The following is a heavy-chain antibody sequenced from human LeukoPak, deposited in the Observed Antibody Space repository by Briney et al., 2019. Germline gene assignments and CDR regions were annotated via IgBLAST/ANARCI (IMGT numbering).Heavy chain of an antibody. J-gene: IGHJ6*02. Sequence: SETLSLTCTVSGGSISSYYWSWIRQPPGKGLEWIGYIYYSGSTNYNPSLKSRVTISVDTSKNQFSLKLSSVTAADTAVYYCARANVLSSSWYRGYYYYGMDVWGQGATVTVSS. CDR3: ARANVLSSSWYRGYYYYGMDV. D-gene: IGHD6-13*01. CDR1: GGSISSYY. CDR2: IYYSGST. V-gene: IGHV4-59*01.